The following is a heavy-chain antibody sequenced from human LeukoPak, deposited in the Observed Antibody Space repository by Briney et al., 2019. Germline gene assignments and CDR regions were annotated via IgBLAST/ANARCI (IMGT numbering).Heavy chain of an antibody. D-gene: IGHD2-2*01. J-gene: IGHJ6*03. CDR2: INWNGGST. Sequence: GGSLRLSCAASGFTFDDYGMSWVRQAPGKGLEWVSGINWNGGSTGYADSVKGRFTISRDNAKNSLYLQMNSLRAEDTALYYCAREVRDIVVVPAAMGDYYYYYMDVWGKGTTVTVSS. CDR3: AREVRDIVVVPAAMGDYYYYYMDV. CDR1: GFTFDDYG. V-gene: IGHV3-20*04.